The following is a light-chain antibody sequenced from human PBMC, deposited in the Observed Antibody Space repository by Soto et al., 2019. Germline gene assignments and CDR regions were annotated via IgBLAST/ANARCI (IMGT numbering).Light chain of an antibody. Sequence: DVVMTQSPLSLPVTLGQPASISCRSSQSLAYIDGNTYLNWFQQRPGQSPRRLIYKVSNRDSGVQERVSGSESGTDFTLKISRVEAEDVGVYYCMQGTHWPPYTFGQGTKLEIK. CDR2: KVS. V-gene: IGKV2-30*01. J-gene: IGKJ2*01. CDR1: QSLAYIDGNTY. CDR3: MQGTHWPPYT.